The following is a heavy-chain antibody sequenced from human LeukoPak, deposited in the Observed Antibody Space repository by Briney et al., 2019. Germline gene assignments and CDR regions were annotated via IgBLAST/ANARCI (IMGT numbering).Heavy chain of an antibody. V-gene: IGHV5-51*01. CDR2: IYPGDSDT. D-gene: IGHD6-6*01. CDR3: ARQGDSARPSYYYYYGMDV. CDR1: GYSFNSNW. Sequence: GESLKISCKGSGYSFNSNWIGWVRQMPGKGLEWMGIIYPGDSDTRYSPSFQGQVTISADKSISTAYLQWSSLKASDTAMYYCARQGDSARPSYYYYYGMDVWGQGTTVTVSS. J-gene: IGHJ6*02.